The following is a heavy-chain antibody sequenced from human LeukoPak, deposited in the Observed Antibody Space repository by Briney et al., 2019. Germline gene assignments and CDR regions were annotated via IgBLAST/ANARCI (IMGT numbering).Heavy chain of an antibody. CDR2: ISYDGSNK. D-gene: IGHD6-19*01. Sequence: GGSLRLSCAASGFTFSSYGMHWVRQAPGKGLEWVAVISYDGSNKYYADSVKGRFTISRDNTKNTLYLQMNSLRAEDTALYYCAKDASHSSGWYSSPSAVDYWGQGTLVTVSS. J-gene: IGHJ4*02. CDR1: GFTFSSYG. CDR3: AKDASHSSGWYSSPSAVDY. V-gene: IGHV3-30*18.